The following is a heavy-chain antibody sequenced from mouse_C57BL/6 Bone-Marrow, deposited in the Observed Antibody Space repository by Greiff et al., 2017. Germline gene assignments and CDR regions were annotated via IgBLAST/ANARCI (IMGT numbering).Heavy chain of an antibody. J-gene: IGHJ2*01. CDR1: GYTFTSYW. Sequence: QVQLKQPGAELVRPGTSVKLSCKASGYTFTSYWMHWVKQRPGQGLEWIGVIDPSDSYTNYNQKFKGKATLTVDTSSSTAYMQLSSLTSEDSAVYYCARYYGSSPYFDYWGQGTTLTVSS. D-gene: IGHD1-1*01. V-gene: IGHV1-59*01. CDR3: ARYYGSSPYFDY. CDR2: IDPSDSYT.